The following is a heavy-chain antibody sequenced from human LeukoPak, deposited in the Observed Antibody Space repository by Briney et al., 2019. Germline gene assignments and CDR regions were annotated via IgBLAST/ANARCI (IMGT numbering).Heavy chain of an antibody. V-gene: IGHV1-69*13. D-gene: IGHD3-10*01. Sequence: SVKVSCKASGGTFSSYAISWVRQAPGQGLEWMGGIIPIFGTANYAQKFQGRVTITADESTSTAYMELSSLRSEDTAVYYCARAGYYYGSGSYNSFDYWGQGTLVTVSS. CDR3: ARAGYYYGSGSYNSFDY. CDR1: GGTFSSYA. J-gene: IGHJ4*02. CDR2: IIPIFGTA.